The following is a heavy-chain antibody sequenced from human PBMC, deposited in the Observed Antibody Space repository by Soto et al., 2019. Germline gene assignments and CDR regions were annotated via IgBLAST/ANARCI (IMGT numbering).Heavy chain of an antibody. Sequence: QITLEESGPTLVKPTQTLTLTCTFSGFSLSTSGVGVGWIRQPPGKALEWLALIYWDDDERFSPSLKSRLSSTKDTSKNQVALTMTDVDPMDTGTYYCVHRAVNGDAWFDPWGQGTLVTVSS. CDR1: GFSLSTSGVG. CDR2: IYWDDDE. J-gene: IGHJ5*02. V-gene: IGHV2-5*02. CDR3: VHRAVNGDAWFDP. D-gene: IGHD6-19*01.